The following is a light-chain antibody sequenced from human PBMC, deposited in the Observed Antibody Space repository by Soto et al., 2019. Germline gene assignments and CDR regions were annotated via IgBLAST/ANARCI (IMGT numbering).Light chain of an antibody. CDR2: DTS. J-gene: IGKJ5*01. V-gene: IGKV3-11*01. Sequence: VLTQSPATLSLSPGERATLSRRASQSVSSYLAWYQQKPGQAPRLLIYDTSNRATGVPGRFNGSGSGKDFTLTISSLKPEDWAIYYCQQRQYLPPIPFGQGARLGNK. CDR1: QSVSSY. CDR3: QQRQYLPPIP.